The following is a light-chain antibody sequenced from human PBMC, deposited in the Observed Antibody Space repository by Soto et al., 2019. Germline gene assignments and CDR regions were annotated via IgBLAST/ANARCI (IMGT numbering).Light chain of an antibody. V-gene: IGLV2-11*01. J-gene: IGLJ2*01. CDR3: CSYAGNSLV. CDR2: DVT. CDR1: RGDVGGYNY. Sequence: QSALTQPRSVSGSPGQSVTISCTGTRGDVGGYNYVSWYQHHPGKAPKLMIYDVTERPSGVPYRFSGSKSANTASLTISGLQADDEADYYCCSYAGNSLVFGGGTKVTVL.